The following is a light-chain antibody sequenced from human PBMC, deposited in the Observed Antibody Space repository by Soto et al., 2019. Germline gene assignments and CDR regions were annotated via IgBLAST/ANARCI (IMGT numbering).Light chain of an antibody. CDR2: DNN. Sequence: QSVLTQPPSVSGAPGQRVTLSCTGSISNIGAGYGVHWYQQLPGRAPKLLVYDNNKRHSGVPDRFSGSKSGTSASLAITGLQADHEADYYCQSYDSSLSGVVFGGGTKVTV. V-gene: IGLV1-40*01. CDR1: ISNIGAGYG. CDR3: QSYDSSLSGVV. J-gene: IGLJ2*01.